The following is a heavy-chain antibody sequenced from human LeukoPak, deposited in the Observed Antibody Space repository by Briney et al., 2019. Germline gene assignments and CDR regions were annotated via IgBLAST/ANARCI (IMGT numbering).Heavy chain of an antibody. Sequence: PSETLSLTCTVSGGSISSYYWSWIRQPPGKGLEWIGYIYYSGSTNYNPSLKSRVTISVDTSKNQFSLKLSSVTAADTAVYYCARDPLFGSYGMDVWGQGTTVTVSS. V-gene: IGHV4-59*01. CDR2: IYYSGST. J-gene: IGHJ6*02. D-gene: IGHD3-3*01. CDR1: GGSISSYY. CDR3: ARDPLFGSYGMDV.